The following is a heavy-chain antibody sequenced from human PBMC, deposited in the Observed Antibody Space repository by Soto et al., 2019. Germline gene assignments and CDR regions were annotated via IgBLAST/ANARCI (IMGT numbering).Heavy chain of an antibody. CDR3: ARGQGYSGSYFPRYYYYYGMDV. CDR2: MNPSSGNT. V-gene: IGHV1-8*01. Sequence: ASVKVSCKASGYTFTSYDINWVRQAPGKGLAWMGWMNPSSGNTGYAQKFQGRVTMTSNTSISTAYMELSSLRSEDTAVYYWARGQGYSGSYFPRYYYYYGMDVWGQVTTVIVSS. J-gene: IGHJ6*02. D-gene: IGHD1-26*01. CDR1: GYTFTSYD.